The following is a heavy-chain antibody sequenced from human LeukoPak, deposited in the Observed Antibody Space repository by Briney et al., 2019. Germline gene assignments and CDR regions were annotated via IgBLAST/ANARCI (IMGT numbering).Heavy chain of an antibody. V-gene: IGHV4-4*07. CDR1: GGSISGYY. CDR2: IYTSGST. J-gene: IGHJ4*02. Sequence: SETLSLTCTVSGGSISGYYWSWIRQPAGKGLKGIGRIYTSGSTNYNPSLKSRVTMSVDTSKNQFSLKLSSVTAADTAVYYCARSDFWSGPAIPHLTFDYWGQGTLVTVSS. D-gene: IGHD3-3*01. CDR3: ARSDFWSGPAIPHLTFDY.